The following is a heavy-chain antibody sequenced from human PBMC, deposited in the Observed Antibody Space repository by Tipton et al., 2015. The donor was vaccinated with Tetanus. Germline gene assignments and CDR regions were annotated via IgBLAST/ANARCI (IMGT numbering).Heavy chain of an antibody. J-gene: IGHJ2*01. D-gene: IGHD1-14*01. CDR3: TXSGPGXXGGXX. V-gene: IGHV3-15*01. Sequence: SLRLSCAASGFTSAFTFSNAWMSWVRQAPGKGLEWVGRIKSESDGGTIDYAAPVKGRFTLSRDDSKGTLYLQMNXLKIEDAAVXXCTXSGPGXXGGXXWGR. CDR1: GFTSAFTFSNAW. CDR2: IKSESDGGTI.